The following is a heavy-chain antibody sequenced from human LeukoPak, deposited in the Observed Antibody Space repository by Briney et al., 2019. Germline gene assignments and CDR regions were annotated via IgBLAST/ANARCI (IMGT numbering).Heavy chain of an antibody. D-gene: IGHD6-13*01. Sequence: GGSLRLSCAASGFTVSSNYMSWVRQAPGKGLEWVSVIYSGGSTYYADSVKGRFTISRDNSKNTLYLQMNSLRAEDTAVYYCARDRPYYSSSWWDDYWGQGTLVTGSS. V-gene: IGHV3-66*02. J-gene: IGHJ4*02. CDR3: ARDRPYYSSSWWDDY. CDR1: GFTVSSNY. CDR2: IYSGGST.